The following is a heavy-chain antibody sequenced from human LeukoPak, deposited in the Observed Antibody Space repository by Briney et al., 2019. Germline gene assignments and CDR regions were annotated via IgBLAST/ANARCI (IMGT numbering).Heavy chain of an antibody. Sequence: GGSLRLSCAASGFTFSSYAMSWVRQAPGKGLEWVSSISSSRSFIYYADSVKGRFTISRDNAKNSLYLQMNSLRAEDTAVYYCARDEQDCYFDYWGQGTLVTVSS. V-gene: IGHV3-21*01. CDR1: GFTFSSYA. CDR3: ARDEQDCYFDY. J-gene: IGHJ4*02. CDR2: ISSSRSFI. D-gene: IGHD2-21*01.